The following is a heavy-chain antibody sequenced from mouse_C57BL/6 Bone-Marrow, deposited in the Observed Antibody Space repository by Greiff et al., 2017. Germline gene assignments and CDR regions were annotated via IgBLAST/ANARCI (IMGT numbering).Heavy chain of an antibody. CDR3: ARRAWDRYYYAMDY. CDR1: GYTFTSYG. CDR2: VYPRSGNT. D-gene: IGHD3-3*01. Sequence: VQLQQSGAELARPGASVKLSCKASGYTFTSYGISWVKQRTGQGLEWIGEVYPRSGNTYYNEQFKGKATLTADKSSSTAYMELRSLTSEDSAVYFCARRAWDRYYYAMDYWGQGTSVTVSS. J-gene: IGHJ4*01. V-gene: IGHV1-81*01.